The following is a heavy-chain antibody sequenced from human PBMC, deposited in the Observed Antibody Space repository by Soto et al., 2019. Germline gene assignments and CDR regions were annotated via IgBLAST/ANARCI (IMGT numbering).Heavy chain of an antibody. V-gene: IGHV3-74*03. CDR3: LRGRGNSDH. CDR1: GFTFSSYW. Sequence: EVQLVESGGGLVQPGGSLRLSCVASGFTFSSYWMHWVRQVPGKEPVWVSFIDSYGSSTKYADSVRGRFTISRDNAKNTLYLLMTSLRVEDTAVYYCLRGRGNSDHWGQGTLVTVSS. CDR2: IDSYGSST. J-gene: IGHJ4*02.